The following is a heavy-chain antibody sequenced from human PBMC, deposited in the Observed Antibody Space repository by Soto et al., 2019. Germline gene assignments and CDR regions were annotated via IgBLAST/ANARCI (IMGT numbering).Heavy chain of an antibody. Sequence: ASVKVSCKASGYTFTSYGINWVRQAPGRGLEWMGWINPGNGNTKYSQQFQGRVIIDRDTSASTAYMGLSSLRPEDTAVYYCARGGYFDSSNYLAYWGLGTLVTVSS. D-gene: IGHD3-22*01. J-gene: IGHJ4*02. V-gene: IGHV1-3*01. CDR2: INPGNGNT. CDR3: ARGGYFDSSNYLAY. CDR1: GYTFTSYG.